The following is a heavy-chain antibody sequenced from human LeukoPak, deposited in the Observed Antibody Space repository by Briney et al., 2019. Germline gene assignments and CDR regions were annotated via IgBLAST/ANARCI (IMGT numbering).Heavy chain of an antibody. D-gene: IGHD2-15*01. CDR1: GFTFDDYA. V-gene: IGHV3-9*01. J-gene: IGHJ4*02. CDR3: AKAGSLWHLDY. CDR2: ISWNSGSI. Sequence: GGSLRLSCAASGFTFDDYAMHWVRHAPGKGLEWVSGISWNSGSIGYADSVKGRFTISRDNAMNFLYLQMNSLRAEDTALYYCAKAGSLWHLDYWGQGTLVTVSS.